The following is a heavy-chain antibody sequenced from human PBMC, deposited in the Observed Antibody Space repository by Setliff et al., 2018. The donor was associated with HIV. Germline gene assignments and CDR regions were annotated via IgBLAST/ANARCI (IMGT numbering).Heavy chain of an antibody. CDR1: GGSISSYY. CDR2: IYTSGST. CDR3: ARLSGDYYYFDY. J-gene: IGHJ4*02. Sequence: KPSETLSLTCTVSGGSISSYYWSWIRQPPGKGLEWIGYIYTSGSTNYNTSLKSRVTISLDTSKNQFSLKLTSVTAADTAVYYCARLSGDYYYFDYWGQGTLVTVAS. V-gene: IGHV4-4*09. D-gene: IGHD2-21*02.